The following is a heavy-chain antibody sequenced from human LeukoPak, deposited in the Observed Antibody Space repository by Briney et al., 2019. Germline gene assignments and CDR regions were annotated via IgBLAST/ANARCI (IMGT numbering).Heavy chain of an antibody. CDR3: ARESPGKVRGVITS. Sequence: TSETLSLTCTVSGGSISSSSYYWGWIRQPPEKGLEWIGSIYYSGSTYYNPSLKSRVTISVDTSKNQFSLKLSSVTAADTAVYYCARESPGKVRGVITSWGQGTLVTVSS. J-gene: IGHJ5*02. D-gene: IGHD3-10*01. CDR1: GGSISSSSYY. CDR2: IYYSGST. V-gene: IGHV4-39*07.